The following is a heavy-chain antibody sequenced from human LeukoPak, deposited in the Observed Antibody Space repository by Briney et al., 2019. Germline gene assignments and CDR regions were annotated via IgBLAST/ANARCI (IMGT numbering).Heavy chain of an antibody. J-gene: IGHJ5*02. CDR2: IGGSGVNT. Sequence: GGSLRLSCAASEFTFSSYAMSWVRQAPGKGLEWVSAIGGSGVNTYYADSVKGRFTISRDNSKNTLYLQMNSLRAEDTAVYYCAKDRPKDGGHWFDPWGQGTLVTVSS. D-gene: IGHD6-25*01. V-gene: IGHV3-23*01. CDR1: EFTFSSYA. CDR3: AKDRPKDGGHWFDP.